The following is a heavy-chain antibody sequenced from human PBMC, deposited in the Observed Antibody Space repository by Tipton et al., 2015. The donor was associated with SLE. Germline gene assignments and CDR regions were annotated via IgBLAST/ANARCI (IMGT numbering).Heavy chain of an antibody. J-gene: IGHJ5*02. CDR2: IYHSGAT. V-gene: IGHV4-59*12. Sequence: TLSLTCYVTGVSISNYYWTWIRQSPGKGLEWIGEIYHSGATSYNPSLKSRVTISLDKSKNQYSLKLSSVTAADTAVYYCARSRYSSTSPSDVTTWFDPWGQGILVTVSS. CDR1: GVSISNYY. CDR3: ARSRYSSTSPSDVTTWFDP. D-gene: IGHD2-2*01.